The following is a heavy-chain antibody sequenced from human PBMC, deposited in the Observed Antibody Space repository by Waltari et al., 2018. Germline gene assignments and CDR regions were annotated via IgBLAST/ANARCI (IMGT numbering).Heavy chain of an antibody. CDR3: AKKVGSGYYYYYMDV. CDR2: ISGSGGST. CDR1: GFTFSSYA. J-gene: IGHJ6*03. Sequence: EVQLLEFGGGLVQPGGSLSLSCSAAGFTFSSYAMSWVRQAPGKGLEGVPAISGSGGSTYYADSVKGRFTISRDNSKNTLYLQMNSLRAEDTAVYYCAKKVGSGYYYYYMDVWGKGTTVTISS. V-gene: IGHV3-23*01. D-gene: IGHD2-15*01.